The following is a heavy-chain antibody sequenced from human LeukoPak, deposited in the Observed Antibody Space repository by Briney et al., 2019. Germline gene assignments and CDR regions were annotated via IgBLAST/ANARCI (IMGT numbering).Heavy chain of an antibody. CDR2: VNPNSGGT. D-gene: IGHD3-22*01. Sequence: ASVKVSCKTSGYTFTGYYMHWVRQAPGQGLEWMGWVNPNSGGTKYAQKFQGRVTMTRDTSISTVYMELSSLRSDDTAVYYCARWDYYDTSACSGDFDYWGQGTLVTVSS. CDR3: ARWDYYDTSACSGDFDY. J-gene: IGHJ4*02. CDR1: GYTFTGYY. V-gene: IGHV1-2*02.